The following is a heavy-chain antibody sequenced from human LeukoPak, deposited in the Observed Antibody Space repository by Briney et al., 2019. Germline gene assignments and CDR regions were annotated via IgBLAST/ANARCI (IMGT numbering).Heavy chain of an antibody. Sequence: GGSLRLSCAASGFTFSSYWMHWVRQAPGKGLVWVSRINSDGSSTSYADSVKGRFTISRDNTKNTLYLQMNSLRAEDTAVYYCARDGIAAPHDYWGQGTLVTVSS. V-gene: IGHV3-74*01. D-gene: IGHD6-25*01. CDR3: ARDGIAAPHDY. CDR1: GFTFSSYW. CDR2: INSDGSST. J-gene: IGHJ4*02.